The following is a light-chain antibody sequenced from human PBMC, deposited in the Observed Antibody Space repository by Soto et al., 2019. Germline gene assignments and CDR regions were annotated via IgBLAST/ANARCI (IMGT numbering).Light chain of an antibody. Sequence: QSALTQPASVFGSPGQSITISCTGTSSDVGSYNLVSWYQQHPGKAPKLIIYELSKRPSGVSNRFAGSKSGNTDSLTISGLPAEDEADYFCCSYAGSSALGVFGGGTKPTVL. CDR2: ELS. J-gene: IGLJ3*02. CDR1: SSDVGSYNL. CDR3: CSYAGSSALGV. V-gene: IGLV2-23*02.